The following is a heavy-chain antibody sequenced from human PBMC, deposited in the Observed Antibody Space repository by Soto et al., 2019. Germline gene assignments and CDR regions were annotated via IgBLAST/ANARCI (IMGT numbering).Heavy chain of an antibody. J-gene: IGHJ5*02. CDR1: GGSLGRYYYH. V-gene: IGHV4-39*07. D-gene: IGHD6-6*01. CDR2: LYNRDNT. CDR3: AKQVPRGSSSSGWFDP. Sequence: PSETLFLPCTGSGGSLGRYYYHFGWFRLPPGKGLEWFVNLYNRDNTYYNPSLRSRVTVSVDTSKNHFSLKLDSVAAADTAVYFCAKQVPRGSSSSGWFDPWGQGILVTVSS.